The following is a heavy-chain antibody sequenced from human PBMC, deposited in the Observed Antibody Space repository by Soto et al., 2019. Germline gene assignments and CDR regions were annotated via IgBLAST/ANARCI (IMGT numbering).Heavy chain of an antibody. CDR3: ARDTAPSDA. D-gene: IGHD4-17*01. V-gene: IGHV1-3*01. CDR2: INAGNGNA. J-gene: IGHJ6*02. CDR1: GYTFTSYA. Sequence: QVQLVQSGAEVKKPGASVKVSCKASGYTFTSYAMHWVRQAPGQRLEWMGWINAGNGNAKYSQEFQGRVTITRDTSASTAYMEPSSRKSEDTAVYYCARDTAPSDAWGQGTTVTVSS.